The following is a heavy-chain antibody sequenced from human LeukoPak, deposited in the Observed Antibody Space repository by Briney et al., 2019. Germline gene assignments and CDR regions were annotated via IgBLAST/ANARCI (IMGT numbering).Heavy chain of an antibody. CDR3: ATHRCSWYFDY. J-gene: IGHJ4*02. D-gene: IGHD6-13*01. V-gene: IGHV1-2*02. CDR2: INPNSGGA. CDR1: GYTFTGYY. Sequence: ASVTVSCKATGYTFTGYYMHWVRQAPGQELEWMGWINPNSGGANYAQKFQGRVTMTTDTSTSTAYMEVSRLKTSDTAVHYYATHRCSWYFDYWGQGTLVTVSS.